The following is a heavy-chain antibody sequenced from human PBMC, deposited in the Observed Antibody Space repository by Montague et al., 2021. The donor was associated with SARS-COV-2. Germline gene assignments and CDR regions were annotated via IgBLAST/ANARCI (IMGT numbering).Heavy chain of an antibody. V-gene: IGHV4-59*13. CDR2: IYYTGGT. CDR1: GGSISPYY. CDR3: ARIAMAATFAS. Sequence: SETLSLTCTVSGGSISPYYWNWIRQPPGKGLEWIGYIYYTGGTKYNPSLKSRVSMSVDTSKNQFSLRLTSVGAADTAVYYCARIAMAATFASWGQGALVTVSP. J-gene: IGHJ4*02. D-gene: IGHD6-19*01.